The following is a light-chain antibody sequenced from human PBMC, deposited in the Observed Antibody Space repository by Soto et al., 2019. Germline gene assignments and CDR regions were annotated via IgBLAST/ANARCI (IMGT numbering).Light chain of an antibody. CDR3: QKYNRTPRT. J-gene: IGKJ1*01. Sequence: DIQMTQSPSSPSASVGDRVTITCRASQGISDYLAWYQQKPGKVPKLLIYEASTLQSGVPSRFSGSGSGTDFTLTISSLQPEDVATYYCQKYNRTPRTFGQGTKVEIK. V-gene: IGKV1-27*01. CDR1: QGISDY. CDR2: EAS.